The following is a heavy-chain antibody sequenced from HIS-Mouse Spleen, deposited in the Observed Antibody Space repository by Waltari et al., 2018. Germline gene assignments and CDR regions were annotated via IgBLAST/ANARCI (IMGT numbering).Heavy chain of an antibody. D-gene: IGHD3-3*01. Sequence: QLQLQESGPGLVKPSETLSLTCTVSGGSISSSSYYWGWISQPPGKGLEWIGSIYYSGSTYYNPSLKSRVTISVDTSKNQFSLKLSSVTAADTAVYYCARAPTGFLEWFDAFDIWGQGTMVTVSS. V-gene: IGHV4-39*07. CDR3: ARAPTGFLEWFDAFDI. CDR1: GGSISSSSYY. CDR2: IYYSGST. J-gene: IGHJ3*02.